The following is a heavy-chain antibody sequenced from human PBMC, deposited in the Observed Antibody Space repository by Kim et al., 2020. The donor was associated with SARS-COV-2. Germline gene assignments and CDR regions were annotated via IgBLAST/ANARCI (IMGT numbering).Heavy chain of an antibody. CDR2: SDPSGGTTT. D-gene: IGHD3-22*01. V-gene: IGHV1-46*01. CDR1: GYVFSSHH. J-gene: IGHJ6*02. CDR3: AGADKGAMDV. Sequence: ASVKVSCKASGYVFSSHHMHWVRQAPGQGLECMGVSDPSGGTTTTYAQKFQGRVTMTSDTSTRTVYMELSSLRSEDTAVYYYAGADKGAMDVWGQGTTVTVSS.